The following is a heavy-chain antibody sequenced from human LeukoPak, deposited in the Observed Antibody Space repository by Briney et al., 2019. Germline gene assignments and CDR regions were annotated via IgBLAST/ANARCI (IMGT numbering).Heavy chain of an antibody. CDR1: GFTFSSYG. CDR3: VRDRNNNYFDY. J-gene: IGHJ4*02. Sequence: PGRSLRLSCAASGFTFSSYGMHWVRQAPGKGLEWVAVISYDGSNKYYADSVKGRFTISRDNSKNTLYLQMNSLRAEDTALYFCVRDRNNNYFDYWGQGTLPTVSS. CDR2: ISYDGSNK. D-gene: IGHD1-14*01. V-gene: IGHV3-30*03.